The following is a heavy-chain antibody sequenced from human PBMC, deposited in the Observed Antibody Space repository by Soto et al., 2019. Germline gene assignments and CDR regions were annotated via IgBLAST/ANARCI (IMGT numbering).Heavy chain of an antibody. D-gene: IGHD3-3*01. CDR2: IYYSGST. J-gene: IGHJ3*02. CDR3: ASEWQYAFHT. Sequence: PSETLSLTCTVSGGSISSSSYYWGWIRQPPGKGLEWIGSIYYSGSTYYNPSLKSRVAISVDTSKNQFSLRLSSVTAADTAVFYCASEWQYAFHTWGQGTTVTV. V-gene: IGHV4-39*01. CDR1: GGSISSSSYY.